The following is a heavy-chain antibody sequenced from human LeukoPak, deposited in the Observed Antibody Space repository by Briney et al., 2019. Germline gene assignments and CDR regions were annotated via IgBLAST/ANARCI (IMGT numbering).Heavy chain of an antibody. V-gene: IGHV3-74*01. J-gene: IGHJ3*02. D-gene: IGHD3-3*01. CDR3: ARDPHGIASFGVVSGGPHDAFDM. Sequence: TGGSLRLSCVASGFTFSSYWMHWVRQAPGKELVWISRIKTDGSRTSYADSVRGRFTISRDNAKNTVHLQMNSLRAEDTAVYYCARDPHGIASFGVVSGGPHDAFDMWGQGTMVTVSS. CDR2: IKTDGSRT. CDR1: GFTFSSYW.